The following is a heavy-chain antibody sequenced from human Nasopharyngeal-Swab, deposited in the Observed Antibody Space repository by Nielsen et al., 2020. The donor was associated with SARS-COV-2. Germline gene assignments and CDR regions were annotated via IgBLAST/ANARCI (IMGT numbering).Heavy chain of an antibody. CDR1: GFTFSSYW. D-gene: IGHD1-26*01. CDR2: INTDGSRT. V-gene: IGHV3-74*01. Sequence: GESLKISCAASGFTFSSYWMHWVRQAPGKGLVWVSHINTDGSRTYYADSVKGRFTTSRDNAKNTLYLQMSSLSAEDTAVYYCARVIVGGTYAFAYWGQGTLVTVSS. J-gene: IGHJ4*02. CDR3: ARVIVGGTYAFAY.